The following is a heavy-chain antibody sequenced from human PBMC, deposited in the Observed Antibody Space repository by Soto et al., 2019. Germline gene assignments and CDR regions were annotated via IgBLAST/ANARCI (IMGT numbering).Heavy chain of an antibody. V-gene: IGHV4-39*01. J-gene: IGHJ6*02. CDR2: IYYSGST. CDR3: ARHSPTHYYYYGMDV. CDR1: GGSISSSSYY. Sequence: SETLSLTCTVSGGSISSSSYYWGWIRQPPGKGLEWIGSIYYSGSTYYNPSLKSRVTISVDTSKNQFSLKLSSVTAADTAVYYCARHSPTHYYYYGMDVWGQGTTVTVSS.